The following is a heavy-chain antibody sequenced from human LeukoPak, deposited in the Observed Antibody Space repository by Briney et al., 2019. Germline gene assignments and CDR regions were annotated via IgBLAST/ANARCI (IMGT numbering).Heavy chain of an antibody. J-gene: IGHJ4*02. CDR3: AKWSEMSTL. CDR1: GFIFDDYA. CDR2: ISGDGGST. D-gene: IGHD5-24*01. V-gene: IGHV3-43*02. Sequence: GGSLRLSCAASGFIFDDYAMHWVRQAPGKGLEWVSLISGDGGSTYYADSVRGRFTISRDNSKNSLYLQVNSLRTEETPLYFFAKWSEMSTLWGEGTLVTVSS.